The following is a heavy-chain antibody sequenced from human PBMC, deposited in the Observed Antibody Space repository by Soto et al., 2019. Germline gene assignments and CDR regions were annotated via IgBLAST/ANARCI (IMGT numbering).Heavy chain of an antibody. V-gene: IGHV4-30-4*01. J-gene: IGHJ1*01. Sequence: VQLQGSGPGLLKPSQTLSLTCTVSGASVNTGDHYWSFIRQPPGKGLEWLGYIFYSGDTYYNPSLKIRATISLNTSRNQFSLTLTSVTDADTAVYYCVGTGTTDDFWGQGTLVTVSS. CDR3: VGTGTTDDF. CDR2: IFYSGDT. CDR1: GASVNTGDHY. D-gene: IGHD1-7*01.